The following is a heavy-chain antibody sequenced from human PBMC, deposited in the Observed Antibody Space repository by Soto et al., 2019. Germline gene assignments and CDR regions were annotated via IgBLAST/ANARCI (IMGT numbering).Heavy chain of an antibody. CDR1: GFTFRNYW. CDR3: VSERLGWVSCTGVSCLQX. D-gene: IGHD2-8*02. CDR2: IKYDGNEK. V-gene: IGHV3-7*03. J-gene: IGHJ4*02. Sequence: GYLRLSCAASGFTFRNYWMSWVRQDPGKGLEWVSNIKYDGNEKYSVDSVRGRFTISRDNDKNSLYLQMNSLRVEDTAIYYCVSERLGWVSCTGVSCLQXWGQVT.